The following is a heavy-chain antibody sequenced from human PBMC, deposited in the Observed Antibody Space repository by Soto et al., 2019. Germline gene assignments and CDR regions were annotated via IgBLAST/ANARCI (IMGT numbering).Heavy chain of an antibody. CDR3: AKDIGRFGELSSFDY. J-gene: IGHJ4*02. CDR1: GFTFDDYA. V-gene: IGHV3-9*01. D-gene: IGHD3-10*01. Sequence: EVQLVESGGGLVQPGRSLRLSCAASGFTFDDYAMHWVRQAPGKGLEWVSGISWNSGSIGYADSVKGRFTISRDNAKNSLELQMNSLRAEDTALYYCAKDIGRFGELSSFDYWGQGTLVTVSS. CDR2: ISWNSGSI.